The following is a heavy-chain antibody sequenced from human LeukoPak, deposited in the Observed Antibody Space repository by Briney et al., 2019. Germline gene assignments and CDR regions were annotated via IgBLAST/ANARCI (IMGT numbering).Heavy chain of an antibody. CDR3: ARDDWLSNVFDY. CDR1: GGSISSSSYY. CDR2: IYYSGST. V-gene: IGHV4-39*07. D-gene: IGHD3-9*01. Sequence: SETLFLTCTVSGGSISSSSYYWGWIRQPPGKGLEWIGSIYYSGSTYYNPSLKSRVTISVDTSKNQFSLKLSSVTAADTAVYYCARDDWLSNVFDYWGQGTLVTVSS. J-gene: IGHJ4*02.